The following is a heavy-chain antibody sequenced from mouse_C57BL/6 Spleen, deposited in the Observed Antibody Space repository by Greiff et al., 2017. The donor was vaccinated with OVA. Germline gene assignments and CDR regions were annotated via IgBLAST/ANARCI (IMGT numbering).Heavy chain of an antibody. CDR1: GFSLTSYG. Sequence: VKLMESGPGLVAPSQSLSITCTVSGFSLTSYGVHWVRQPPGKGLEWLVVIWRDGSTTYNSALKSRLTISKANSTSQVFLKRNSLQTDDTAMYYCARHEGYYGSSYVHAMDYWGQGTSVTVAS. J-gene: IGHJ4*01. CDR3: ARHEGYYGSSYVHAMDY. CDR2: IWRDGST. V-gene: IGHV2-6-1*01. D-gene: IGHD1-1*01.